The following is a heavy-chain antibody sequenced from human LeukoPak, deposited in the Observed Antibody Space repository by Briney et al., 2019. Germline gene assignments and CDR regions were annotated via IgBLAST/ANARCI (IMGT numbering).Heavy chain of an antibody. CDR1: GYTLTSYG. CDR3: ARDSADCSGGGCYSAEYFQH. D-gene: IGHD2-15*01. Sequence: GASVKVSCRASGYTLTSYGINWVRQAPGQGLEWLGWISAYTGDTKYAQNLQGRVNMTTDTSTSTAYMEFKSLTSDDTAVYYCARDSADCSGGGCYSAEYFQHWGQGTLVTVSS. J-gene: IGHJ1*01. V-gene: IGHV1-18*01. CDR2: ISAYTGDT.